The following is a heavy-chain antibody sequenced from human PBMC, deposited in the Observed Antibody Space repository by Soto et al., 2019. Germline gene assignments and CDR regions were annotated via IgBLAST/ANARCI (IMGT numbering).Heavy chain of an antibody. CDR1: DYTLGRFG. D-gene: IGHD2-2*01. V-gene: IGHV1-18*01. Sequence: GASVKVSCKASDYTLGRFGVSWVRQAPGQGLEWMGWISGNSDDTKYAQGFQDRLTMTTDTSTTTVHMELRSLRSDDAAVYYCARDYCTSTRCYGPDYWGQGTLVTVSS. CDR3: ARDYCTSTRCYGPDY. CDR2: ISGNSDDT. J-gene: IGHJ4*02.